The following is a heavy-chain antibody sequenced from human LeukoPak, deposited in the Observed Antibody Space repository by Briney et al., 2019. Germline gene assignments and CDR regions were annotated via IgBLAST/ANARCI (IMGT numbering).Heavy chain of an antibody. CDR1: GVSISTYY. CDR2: IYHSGST. Sequence: PSKTLSLTCTVSGVSISTYYWNWIRQPPGKGLEWIGYIYHSGSTNYNPSLQSRVTISVDTSKNQFSLNLNSVTAADTAVYYCARGGAARLHFQNWGQGTLVTVSS. D-gene: IGHD6-6*01. CDR3: ARGGAARLHFQN. V-gene: IGHV4-59*01. J-gene: IGHJ1*01.